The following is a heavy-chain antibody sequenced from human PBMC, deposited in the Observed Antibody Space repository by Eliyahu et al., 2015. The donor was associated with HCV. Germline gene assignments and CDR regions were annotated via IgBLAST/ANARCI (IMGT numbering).Heavy chain of an antibody. D-gene: IGHD5-18*01. V-gene: IGHV1-69*01. J-gene: IGHJ4*02. CDR1: GESFNIXG. Sequence: QVQLAQSGAEVKKPGSSVKVSXKASGESFNIXGINWVRQVPGQGLEWMGGIXPLSEEGKYSQKFQGRLSITADESTTTVYMELSSLGVEDSALYFCAREEGSYGDFVHWGQGTRVTVSS. CDR3: AREEGSYGDFVH. CDR2: IXPLSEEG.